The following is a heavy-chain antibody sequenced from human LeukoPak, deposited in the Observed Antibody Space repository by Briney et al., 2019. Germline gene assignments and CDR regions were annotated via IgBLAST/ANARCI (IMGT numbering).Heavy chain of an antibody. CDR2: ISYDGSNK. CDR1: GFTFSSYA. V-gene: IGHV3-30-3*01. CDR3: ARGSPYYDSSAYYENFDF. Sequence: PGGSLRLSCAASGFTFSSYAMHCVRQAPGKGLEWVALISYDGSNKYYADSVKGRFTISRDNSKNTLYLQMNSLRAEDTAVYYCARGSPYYDSSAYYENFDFWGQGTLVTVSS. D-gene: IGHD3-22*01. J-gene: IGHJ4*02.